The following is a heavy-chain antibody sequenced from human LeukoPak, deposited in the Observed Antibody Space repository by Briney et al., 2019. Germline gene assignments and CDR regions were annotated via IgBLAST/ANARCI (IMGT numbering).Heavy chain of an antibody. J-gene: IGHJ4*02. V-gene: IGHV1-18*01. CDR3: AREVTGVGATPFDY. CDR1: GYTFTSYG. D-gene: IGHD1-26*01. CDR2: ISAYNGNT. Sequence: ASVKVSCKASGYTFTSYGISWVRQAPGQGLEWMGWISAYNGNTNYAQKLQGRVTMTTDTSTSTAYMELRSLRSDDTAVYYCAREVTGVGATPFDYWGQGTLVTVSS.